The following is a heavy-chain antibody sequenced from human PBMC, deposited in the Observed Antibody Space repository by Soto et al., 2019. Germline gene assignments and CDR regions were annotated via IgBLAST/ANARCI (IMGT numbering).Heavy chain of an antibody. Sequence: QVQLQQWGAGLLKPSETLSLTCAVYGGSFSGYYWSWIRQPPGKGLEWIGAINHSGSTNYNPSLKSLLTITGATSTNQFSLKLSSVPAADTAVYYCARGFIDSGSYCELWGRGTQVTVSS. CDR3: ARGFIDSGSYCEL. J-gene: IGHJ2*01. V-gene: IGHV4-34*01. CDR2: INHSGST. D-gene: IGHD1-26*01. CDR1: GGSFSGYY.